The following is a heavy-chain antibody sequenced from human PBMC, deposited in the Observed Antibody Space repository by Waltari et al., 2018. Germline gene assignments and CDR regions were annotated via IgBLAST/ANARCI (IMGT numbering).Heavy chain of an antibody. Sequence: LVESGGDVVQSGRSLRLSCTSSRSAFNDEIMLWVRQAPGKGLEWVSAMSFDGYSKYYADSVRGRFTISRDDSLKTVYLQLDSLRLEDTAIYYCAREGYTSGRAGNFDYWGQGTLVTVSS. D-gene: IGHD2-15*01. V-gene: IGHV3-30-3*01. CDR1: RSAFNDEI. CDR2: MSFDGYSK. CDR3: AREGYTSGRAGNFDY. J-gene: IGHJ4*02.